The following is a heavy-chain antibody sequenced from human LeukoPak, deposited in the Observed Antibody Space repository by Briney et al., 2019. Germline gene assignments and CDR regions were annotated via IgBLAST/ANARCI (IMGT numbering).Heavy chain of an antibody. D-gene: IGHD4-17*01. CDR3: ARGGDYRFDY. CDR1: GGSISSVSW. J-gene: IGHJ4*02. CDR2: IHHSGST. V-gene: IGHV4-4*02. Sequence: SDTLSLTCAVSGGSISSVSWWGWTRQPPGKGLEWIGEIHHSGSTNYNPSLKSRVTLSVDKSKNQLSLRLTSVTAADTAVYYCARGGDYRFDYWGQGTLSPSPQ.